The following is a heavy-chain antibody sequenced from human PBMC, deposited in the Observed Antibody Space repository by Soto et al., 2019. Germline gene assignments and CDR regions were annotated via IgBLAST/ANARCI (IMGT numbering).Heavy chain of an antibody. Sequence: GGSLRLSCAASGFTFSSYSMNWVRQAPGKGLEWVSYISSSSSTIYYADSVKGRFTISRDNAKNSLYLQMNSLRAEDTAVYYCARLSAVWFGELSPWFDPWGQGTLVTVSS. CDR2: ISSSSSTI. J-gene: IGHJ5*02. CDR1: GFTFSSYS. D-gene: IGHD3-10*01. CDR3: ARLSAVWFGELSPWFDP. V-gene: IGHV3-48*01.